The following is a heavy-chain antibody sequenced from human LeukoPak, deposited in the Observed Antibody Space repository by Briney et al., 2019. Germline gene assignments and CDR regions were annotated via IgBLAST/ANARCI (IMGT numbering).Heavy chain of an antibody. V-gene: IGHV1-69*06. Sequence: GSSVKVSCKASGGTFSSYAISWVRQAPGQGLEWMGGIIPIFGTANYAQKFQGRVTITADKSTSTAYMELSSLRSEDTAVYYRARTVVPAAIPYYYYGMDVWGKGTTVTVSS. CDR3: ARTVVPAAIPYYYYGMDV. J-gene: IGHJ6*04. CDR1: GGTFSSYA. D-gene: IGHD2-2*01. CDR2: IIPIFGTA.